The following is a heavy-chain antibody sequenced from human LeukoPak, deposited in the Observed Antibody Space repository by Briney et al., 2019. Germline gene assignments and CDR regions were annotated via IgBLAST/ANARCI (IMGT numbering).Heavy chain of an antibody. D-gene: IGHD6-19*01. Sequence: ASVKVSCKASGYTFTNYYMHWVRQAPGHGLEWMGIINPSGGSTRYEQKLQGRVTMTRDTSTSTVYMELSSLRSEDTAVYYCARESDLAVAGTGFDYWGQGTLVTVSS. CDR2: INPSGGST. V-gene: IGHV1-46*04. J-gene: IGHJ4*02. CDR1: GYTFTNYY. CDR3: ARESDLAVAGTGFDY.